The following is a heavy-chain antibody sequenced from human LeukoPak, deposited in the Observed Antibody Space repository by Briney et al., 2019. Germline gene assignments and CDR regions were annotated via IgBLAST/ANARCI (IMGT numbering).Heavy chain of an antibody. CDR2: IRYDGSNK. CDR3: AKVGLLWFGESKRNYYYMDV. Sequence: GGSLRLSCAASGFTFSSYGMHWVRQAPGKGLEWVAFIRYDGSNKYYADSVKGRFTISRDNSKNTLYLQMDSLRAEDTAVYYCAKVGLLWFGESKRNYYYMDVWGKGTTVTISS. J-gene: IGHJ6*03. CDR1: GFTFSSYG. V-gene: IGHV3-30*02. D-gene: IGHD3-10*01.